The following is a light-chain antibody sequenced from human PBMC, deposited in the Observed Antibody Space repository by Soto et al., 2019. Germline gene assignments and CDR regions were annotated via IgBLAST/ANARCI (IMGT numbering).Light chain of an antibody. CDR3: QQRSNWPLT. Sequence: EIVLTQSPATLSLSPGERATLSCRASQSVGSYLAWYQQKPGQAPRLLLYDASNRASDIPARFSGSGSETDFLFTIRSLEPEDFGIYYCQQRSNWPLTFGGGTKVDIK. CDR1: QSVGSY. CDR2: DAS. V-gene: IGKV3-11*01. J-gene: IGKJ4*01.